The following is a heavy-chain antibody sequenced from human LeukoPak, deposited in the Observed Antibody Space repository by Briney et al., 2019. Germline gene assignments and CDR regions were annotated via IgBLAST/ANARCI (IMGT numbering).Heavy chain of an antibody. Sequence: GGSLRLSCAASGFTFSDYYMSWIRQAPGKGLEWVSYISSSGSTIYYADSVKGRFTISRDNAKNSLYLQMNSLRAEDTAVYYCARVPPKTRIEYSSSSGWFDPWGQGTLVTVSS. J-gene: IGHJ5*02. D-gene: IGHD6-6*01. CDR3: ARVPPKTRIEYSSSSGWFDP. V-gene: IGHV3-11*04. CDR2: ISSSGSTI. CDR1: GFTFSDYY.